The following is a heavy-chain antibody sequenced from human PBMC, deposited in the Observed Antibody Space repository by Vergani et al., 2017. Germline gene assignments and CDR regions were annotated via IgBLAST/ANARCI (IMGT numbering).Heavy chain of an antibody. Sequence: QLQLQESGPGLVKPSETLSLTCTVSGGSISSSNHYWGWIRQPPGKGLEWIGSSYYSGSTYYNPSVKSRVTISVDTSKNQLSLKLSSATAADTTVYYCGRHKWYCSSTSCYCFDQWGQGTLVTVSS. V-gene: IGHV4-39*01. D-gene: IGHD2-2*01. J-gene: IGHJ4*02. CDR1: GGSISSSNHY. CDR2: SYYSGST. CDR3: GRHKWYCSSTSCYCFDQ.